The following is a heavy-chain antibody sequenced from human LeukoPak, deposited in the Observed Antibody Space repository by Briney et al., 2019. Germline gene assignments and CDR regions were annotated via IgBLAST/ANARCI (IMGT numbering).Heavy chain of an antibody. J-gene: IGHJ4*02. V-gene: IGHV4-59*01. CDR3: ARDPSRYGDYGGY. D-gene: IGHD4-17*01. CDR2: MYYSGSS. CDR1: GGSISGYY. Sequence: PSETLSLTCTVSGGSISGYYWSWLRQPPGKGLEWIGYMYYSGSSNYNPSLKSRVTILVDTSKNQLSLNLNSVTAADTAVYYCARDPSRYGDYGGYWGQGTLVTVSS.